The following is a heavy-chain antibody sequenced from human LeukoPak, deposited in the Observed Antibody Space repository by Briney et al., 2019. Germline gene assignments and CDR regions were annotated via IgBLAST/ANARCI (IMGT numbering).Heavy chain of an antibody. CDR3: SRKGSYGDYSVY. CDR2: INSDGSST. J-gene: IGHJ4*02. D-gene: IGHD4-17*01. CDR1: GFTFSSYW. V-gene: IGHV3-74*01. Sequence: GGSLRLSCAASGFTFSSYWMQWVPQAPGKGVVWVSRINSDGSSTSYADSVKGRFTISRDNAKNTLYLRMNSLRVEDTAVYYCSRKGSYGDYSVYWGQGTLVTVSS.